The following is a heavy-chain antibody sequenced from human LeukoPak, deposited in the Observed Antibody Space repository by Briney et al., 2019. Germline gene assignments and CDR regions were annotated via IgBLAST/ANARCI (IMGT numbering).Heavy chain of an antibody. V-gene: IGHV4-59*08. CDR1: GGSISSYY. CDR3: ATESWIQGEDY. CDR2: IYYSGST. J-gene: IGHJ4*02. D-gene: IGHD5-18*01. Sequence: SETLSLTCTVSGGSISSYYWSWIRQPPGKGLEWIGYIYYSGSTNYNPSLKSRVTISVDTSKNQFSLKLTSVTAADTAVYYCATESWIQGEDYWGQGTLVTVSS.